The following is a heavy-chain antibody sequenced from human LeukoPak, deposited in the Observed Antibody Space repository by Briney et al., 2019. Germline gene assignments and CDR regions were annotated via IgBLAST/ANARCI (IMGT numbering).Heavy chain of an antibody. CDR1: GYTLTELS. V-gene: IGHV1-24*01. CDR3: AKASRPIVGSFSPLDN. CDR2: FDPEDGET. J-gene: IGHJ4*02. D-gene: IGHD1-26*01. Sequence: ASVKVSCKVSGYTLTELSMHWVRQAPGKGLEWMGGFDPEDGETIYAQKFQGRVTMTEDTSTDTAYMELSSLRAEDTAVYYCAKASRPIVGSFSPLDNWGQGTLVTVSS.